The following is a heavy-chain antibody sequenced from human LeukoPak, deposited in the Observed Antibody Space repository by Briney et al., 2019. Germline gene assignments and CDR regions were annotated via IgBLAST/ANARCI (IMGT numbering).Heavy chain of an antibody. D-gene: IGHD3/OR15-3a*01. CDR3: ARVLRTGDDY. V-gene: IGHV1-46*01. CDR1: GYTFTSYY. Sequence: ASVKVSCKASGYTFTSYYMHWVRQAPGQGLEWMGIINPSGGSTSYAQKFQGRVPMTRDTSTSTVYMELSSLRSEATAVYYCARVLRTGDDYWGQGTLVTVSS. CDR2: INPSGGST. J-gene: IGHJ4*02.